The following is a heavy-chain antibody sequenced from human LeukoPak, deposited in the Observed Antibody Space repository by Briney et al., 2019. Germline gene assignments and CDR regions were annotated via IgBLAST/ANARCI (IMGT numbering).Heavy chain of an antibody. CDR1: GFTVSSNY. D-gene: IGHD1-26*01. Sequence: PGGSLRLSCAASGFTVSSNYMSWVRQAPGKGLEWVSSISSSSSYIYYADSVKGRFTISRDNAKNSLYLQMSSLRAEDTAVYYCARDSGSYYKWGQGTLVTVSS. J-gene: IGHJ4*02. CDR3: ARDSGSYYK. CDR2: ISSSSSYI. V-gene: IGHV3-21*01.